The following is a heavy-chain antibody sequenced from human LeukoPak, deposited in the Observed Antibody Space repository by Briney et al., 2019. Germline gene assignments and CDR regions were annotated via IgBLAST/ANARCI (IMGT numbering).Heavy chain of an antibody. CDR1: GFTFSNYA. CDR2: ISGNGGST. Sequence: GSLRLSCAASGFTFSNYAMSWVRQAPGKGLEWVSAISGNGGSTYYSDSVKGRFTISRDNAKNSLYLQMNSLRAEDTAVYYCARVNDFWSGYSRDDAFDIWGQGTMVTVSS. CDR3: ARVNDFWSGYSRDDAFDI. D-gene: IGHD3-3*01. J-gene: IGHJ3*02. V-gene: IGHV3-23*01.